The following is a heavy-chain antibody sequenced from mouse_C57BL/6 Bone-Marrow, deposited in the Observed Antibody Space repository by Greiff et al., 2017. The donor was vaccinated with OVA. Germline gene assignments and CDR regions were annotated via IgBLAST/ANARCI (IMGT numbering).Heavy chain of an antibody. D-gene: IGHD2-4*01. J-gene: IGHJ3*01. CDR1: GYTFTSYW. Sequence: QVQLQQSGAELAKPGASVKLSCKASGYTFTSYWMHWVKQRPGQGLEWIGYINPSSGYTKYNQKFKDKATLTADKSSSTAYMQLSSLTSEDSAVYFCARDDYLAWFAYWGQGTLVTVSA. V-gene: IGHV1-7*01. CDR3: ARDDYLAWFAY. CDR2: INPSSGYT.